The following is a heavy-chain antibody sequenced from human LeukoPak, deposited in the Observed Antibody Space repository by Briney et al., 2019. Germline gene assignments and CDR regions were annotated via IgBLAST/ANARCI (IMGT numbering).Heavy chain of an antibody. CDR1: GGSISSGDYY. J-gene: IGHJ4*02. D-gene: IGHD3-22*01. CDR2: IYYSGST. Sequence: PSQTLSLTCTVSGGSISSGDYYWSWIRQPPGKGLEWIGYIYYSGSTYYSPSLKSRVTISVDTPKNQFSLKLSSVTAADTAVYYCARDQYGGDYYDSSGEYWGQGTLVTVSS. CDR3: ARDQYGGDYYDSSGEY. V-gene: IGHV4-30-4*01.